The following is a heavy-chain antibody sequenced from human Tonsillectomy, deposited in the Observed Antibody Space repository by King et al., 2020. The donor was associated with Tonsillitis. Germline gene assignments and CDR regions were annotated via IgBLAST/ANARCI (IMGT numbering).Heavy chain of an antibody. CDR2: IYNSGST. Sequence: VQLQESGPGLVKPSETLSLTCTVSGGSIISYYRSWGRQPPGKGLECIGYIYNSGSTNYNPSLESRVTISVDTSKNQFSLKLSSVTAADTAVYYCAGERVTTVDYYYYMDVWGKGTTVTVSS. V-gene: IGHV4-59*01. J-gene: IGHJ6*03. CDR3: AGERVTTVDYYYYMDV. D-gene: IGHD4-17*01. CDR1: GGSIISYY.